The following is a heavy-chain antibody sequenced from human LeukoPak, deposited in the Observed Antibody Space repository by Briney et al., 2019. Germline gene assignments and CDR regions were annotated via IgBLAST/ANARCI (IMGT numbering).Heavy chain of an antibody. CDR1: GGSISSSSYY. J-gene: IGHJ4*02. CDR2: IYYSGST. D-gene: IGHD3-10*01. V-gene: IGHV4-39*01. CDR3: ALEATMVRGVAHFDY. Sequence: PSETLSLTCTVSGGSISSSSYYWGWIRQPPGKGLEWIGSIYYSGSTYYNPSLKSRVTISVDTSKNQFSLKLSSVTAADTAVYYCALEATMVRGVAHFDYWGQGTLVTVSS.